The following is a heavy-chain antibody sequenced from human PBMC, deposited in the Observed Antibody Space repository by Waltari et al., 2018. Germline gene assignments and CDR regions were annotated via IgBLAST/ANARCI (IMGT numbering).Heavy chain of an antibody. CDR2: IQDSGST. J-gene: IGHJ4*02. CDR1: GSSINTYC. CDR3: TRGYRLGWYGTVDH. D-gene: IGHD6-19*01. V-gene: IGHV4-59*08. Sequence: QVRLQESGPGLVKPSETLSLTCHVSGSSINTYCWSWIRQPPGKGLEWIGYIQDSGSTNYNPSLKSRVTISVDTSKNQFSLRLTSVTTADTAVYYCTRGYRLGWYGTVDHWGRGTLVTVSS.